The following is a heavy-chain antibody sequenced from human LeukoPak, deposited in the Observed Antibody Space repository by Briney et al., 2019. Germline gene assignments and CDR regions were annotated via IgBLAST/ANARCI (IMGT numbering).Heavy chain of an antibody. Sequence: PSETLSLTCAVYGVSFSGYYWSWIRQPPGKGLEWVGEINHSGSTNYNPSLKSRGTISVDPSKNQFSLKLSPVTAADTAVYYCATHRKRDYYGSGGYSGGFDPWGQGTLVTVSS. CDR2: INHSGST. V-gene: IGHV4-34*01. J-gene: IGHJ5*02. CDR3: ATHRKRDYYGSGGYSGGFDP. D-gene: IGHD3-10*01. CDR1: GVSFSGYY.